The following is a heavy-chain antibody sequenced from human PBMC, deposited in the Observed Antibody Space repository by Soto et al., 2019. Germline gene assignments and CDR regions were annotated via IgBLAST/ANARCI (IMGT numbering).Heavy chain of an antibody. J-gene: IGHJ4*02. Sequence: ASVKVSCKASGYTFTGYYMHWVRQAPGQGLEWMGWISAYNGNTNYAQKLQGRVTMTTDTSTSTAYMELRSLRSDDTAVYYCAREGSSYDFWSGYPAPFDYWGQGTLVTVSS. CDR2: ISAYNGNT. CDR1: GYTFTGYY. CDR3: AREGSSYDFWSGYPAPFDY. D-gene: IGHD3-3*01. V-gene: IGHV1-18*04.